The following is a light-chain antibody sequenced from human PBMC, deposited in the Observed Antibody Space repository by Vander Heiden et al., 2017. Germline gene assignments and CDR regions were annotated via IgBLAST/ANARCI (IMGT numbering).Light chain of an antibody. CDR1: QRFRNS. J-gene: IGKJ2*01. CDR3: HHRDSWPT. CDR2: DGS. Sequence: IVFTQSPGTLSLSPGERATLSCRASQRFRNSLAWYQQKPGQSPRLLIYDGSTRATGIPARFSASGSGTDFTLTISSLEPEDFAVYYCHHRDSWPTFGQGTKLEIK. V-gene: IGKV3-11*01.